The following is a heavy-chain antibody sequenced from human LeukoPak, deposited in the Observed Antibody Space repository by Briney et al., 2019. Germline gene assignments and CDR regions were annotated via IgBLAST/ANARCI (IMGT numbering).Heavy chain of an antibody. J-gene: IGHJ4*02. D-gene: IGHD2-15*01. CDR1: GFTFSSYA. CDR2: ISSNGGST. Sequence: GGSLRLSCAASGFTFSSYAMHWVRQAPGKGLEYVSAISSNGGSTYYANSVKGRFTISRDNSKNTLYLQMGSLRAEDTAVYYCGRGFSGGLDYWGQGNLVTVSS. CDR3: GRGFSGGLDY. V-gene: IGHV3-64*01.